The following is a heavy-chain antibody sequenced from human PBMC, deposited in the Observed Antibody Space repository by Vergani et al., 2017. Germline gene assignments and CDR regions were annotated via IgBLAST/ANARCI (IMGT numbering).Heavy chain of an antibody. Sequence: QVQLQESGPGLLKPSQTLSLTCSVAGDSISSGNYYWNWIRQPAGKGLEWMGRIYSSGSTSYNPSIKSRITMSLDTSKNQFSLKLSSVTAADTAVYYCARRTTMVRGVLEIAGYYFDYWGQGTLVTVSS. J-gene: IGHJ4*02. CDR3: ARRTTMVRGVLEIAGYYFDY. CDR1: GDSISSGNYY. CDR2: IYSSGST. V-gene: IGHV4-61*02. D-gene: IGHD3-10*01.